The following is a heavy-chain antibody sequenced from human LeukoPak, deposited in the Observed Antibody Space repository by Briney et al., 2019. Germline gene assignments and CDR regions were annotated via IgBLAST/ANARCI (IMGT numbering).Heavy chain of an antibody. D-gene: IGHD3-3*01. CDR1: GYTFSDYY. V-gene: IGHV1-2*02. J-gene: IGHJ4*02. Sequence: ASVKVSCKASGYTFSDYYMHGVRQAPGQGLEWMGWINAKSGGTKVAQKFQGRATMTRHTSISTVYMKLSGLRADDTAIYCGARGRFLQWSGSDYWGQGTLVTVSS. CDR3: ARGRFLQWSGSDY. CDR2: INAKSGGT.